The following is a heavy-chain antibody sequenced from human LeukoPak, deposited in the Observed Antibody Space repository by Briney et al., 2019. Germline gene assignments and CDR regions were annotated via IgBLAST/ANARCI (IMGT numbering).Heavy chain of an antibody. J-gene: IGHJ4*02. CDR1: GLTFSSYG. Sequence: GGSLRLSCAASGLTFSSYGMSWVRQAPGKGLEWVSALSGSGSNTFYADSAKGRFTISRDNPKNTLYLQMNSLRAEDTAVYYCAKDLRWGLDYWGQGTLVTVSS. V-gene: IGHV3-23*01. CDR2: LSGSGSNT. D-gene: IGHD2-21*02. CDR3: AKDLRWGLDY.